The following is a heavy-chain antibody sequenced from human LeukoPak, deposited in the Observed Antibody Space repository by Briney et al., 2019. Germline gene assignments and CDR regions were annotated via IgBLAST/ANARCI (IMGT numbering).Heavy chain of an antibody. CDR2: IYYSGST. J-gene: IGHJ2*01. CDR1: GGSISSGGYY. V-gene: IGHV4-31*03. CDR3: ARDNEVDWYFDL. D-gene: IGHD1-1*01. Sequence: SETLSLTCTVSGGSISSGGYYWSWIRQHPGKGLEWIGYIYYSGSTYYNPSLKSRVTISVDTSKNQFSLKLSSVTAADTAVYYCARDNEVDWYFDLWGRGTLVTVSS.